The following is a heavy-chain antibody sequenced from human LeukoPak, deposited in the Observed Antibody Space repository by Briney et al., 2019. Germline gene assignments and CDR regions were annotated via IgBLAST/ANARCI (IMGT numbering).Heavy chain of an antibody. CDR2: INGDGSTT. D-gene: IGHD3-22*01. J-gene: IGHJ1*01. CDR3: ATGNYYDSRGYYTFGH. Sequence: AGGSLRLSCAASGFTFSRYLMHWVRQAPGKGLVWVSRINGDGSTTSYADSVKGGFTISRDNAKNTLYLQMNSLRAEDTAVYYCATGNYYDSRGYYTFGHWGQGTLVTVSS. V-gene: IGHV3-74*01. CDR1: GFTFSRYL.